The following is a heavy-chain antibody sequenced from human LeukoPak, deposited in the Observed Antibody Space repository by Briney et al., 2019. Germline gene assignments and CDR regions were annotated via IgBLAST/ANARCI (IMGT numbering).Heavy chain of an antibody. Sequence: PGGSLRLSCAASGFTFSNYGMNWVRQAPGKGLEWVAVIWYDGSDRYYADSVKGRFTISRDNPRNTLYLQMNSLRAEDTAVYYCARGYSYGELNWFDPWGQGTLVTVSS. CDR1: GFTFSNYG. J-gene: IGHJ5*02. D-gene: IGHD5-18*01. CDR3: ARGYSYGELNWFDP. CDR2: IWYDGSDR. V-gene: IGHV3-33*01.